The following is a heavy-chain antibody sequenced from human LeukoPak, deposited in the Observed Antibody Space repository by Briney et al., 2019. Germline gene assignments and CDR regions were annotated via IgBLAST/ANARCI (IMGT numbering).Heavy chain of an antibody. CDR1: GFTFSDYY. Sequence: GGSLRLSCAASGFTFSDYYMSWIRQAPGKGLEWVSYISSSGSTIYYADSVKGRFTISRDNAKNSLYLQMNSLRAEDTAVYYCARDQAYYDSSGCLDYWGQGTLVTVSS. V-gene: IGHV3-11*04. CDR3: ARDQAYYDSSGCLDY. CDR2: ISSSGSTI. J-gene: IGHJ4*02. D-gene: IGHD3-22*01.